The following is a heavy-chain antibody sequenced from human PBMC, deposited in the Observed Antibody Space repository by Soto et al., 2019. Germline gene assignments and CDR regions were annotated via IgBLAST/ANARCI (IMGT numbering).Heavy chain of an antibody. CDR1: CGSFSGFY. D-gene: IGHD3-9*01. Sequence: QVQLQQWGAGPLRPLETLSLTCGVSCGSFSGFYWAGIRQSPGQGLEWIGEINDRGSINYNPSLKSRVSISVDRSKNHYSRTRRSVTAADTAVYYGARESHDILTGRPWVWYFGLWGRGTLVTVSS. V-gene: IGHV4-34*01. CDR3: ARESHDILTGRPWVWYFGL. J-gene: IGHJ2*01. CDR2: INDRGSI.